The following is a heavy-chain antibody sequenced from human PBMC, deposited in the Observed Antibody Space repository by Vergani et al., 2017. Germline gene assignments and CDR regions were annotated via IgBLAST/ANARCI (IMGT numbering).Heavy chain of an antibody. D-gene: IGHD2-15*01. CDR1: GFTFSNYS. CDR3: ARVGVVVAATPGFWYFDL. Sequence: EVQLVESGGGLVKPGGSLRLSCAASGFTFSNYSMNWVRQAPGRGLEWVSSISSSSYIYYADSLKGRFTISRDNAKNSLYLQMNSLRAEDTAVYYCARVGVVVAATPGFWYFDLWGRGTLVTVSS. CDR2: ISSSSYI. J-gene: IGHJ2*01. V-gene: IGHV3-21*01.